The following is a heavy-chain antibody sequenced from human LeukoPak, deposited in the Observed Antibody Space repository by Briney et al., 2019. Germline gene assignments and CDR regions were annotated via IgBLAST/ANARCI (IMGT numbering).Heavy chain of an antibody. D-gene: IGHD1-26*01. Sequence: GGSLRLSCAASGFTFSSYSMNWVRQAPGKGLEWVSSISSSSSYIYYADSVKGRFTISRDNAKNSLYLQMNSLRAEDTAVYYCARDRQWELLLGVSDYWGQGTLVTVSS. CDR2: ISSSSSYI. CDR3: ARDRQWELLLGVSDY. V-gene: IGHV3-21*01. CDR1: GFTFSSYS. J-gene: IGHJ4*02.